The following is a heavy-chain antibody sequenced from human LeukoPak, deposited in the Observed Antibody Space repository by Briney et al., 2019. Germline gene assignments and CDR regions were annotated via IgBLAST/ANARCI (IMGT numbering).Heavy chain of an antibody. J-gene: IGHJ4*02. V-gene: IGHV4-39*07. CDR1: GGSISSSSYY. CDR3: ASVNSSGWYVDY. D-gene: IGHD6-19*01. Sequence: SETLSLTCTVSGGSISSSSYYWGWIRQPPGKGLEWIGSIYYSGSTYYNPSLKSRVTISVDTSKNQFSLKLSSVTAADTAVYYCASVNSSGWYVDYWGQGTLVTVSS. CDR2: IYYSGST.